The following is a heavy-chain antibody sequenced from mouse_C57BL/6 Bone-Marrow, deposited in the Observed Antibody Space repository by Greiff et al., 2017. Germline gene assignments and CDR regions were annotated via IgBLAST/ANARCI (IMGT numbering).Heavy chain of an antibody. Sequence: EVQLQQSGPELVKPGASVKISCKASGYTFTDYYMNWVKQSHGKSLEWIGDINPNNGGTSYNQKFKGKATLTVDKSSSTAYMELSSLTSEDSAVYYCARLLEGVWGTGTTVTVSS. CDR1: GYTFTDYY. CDR2: INPNNGGT. CDR3: ARLLEGV. D-gene: IGHD1-1*01. J-gene: IGHJ1*03. V-gene: IGHV1-26*01.